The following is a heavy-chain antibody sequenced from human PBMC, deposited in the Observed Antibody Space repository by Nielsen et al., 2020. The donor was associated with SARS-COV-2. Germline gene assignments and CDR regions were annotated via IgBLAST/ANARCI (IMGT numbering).Heavy chain of an antibody. V-gene: IGHV3-7*03. J-gene: IGHJ3*02. CDR3: ARGGCSSTSCYFGGYAFDI. D-gene: IGHD2-2*01. CDR2: IKQDGSEK. Sequence: VRQAPGKGLEWVAKIKQDGSEKYYVDSLKGRFTISRDNAKNSLYLQMNSLRAEDTALYHCARGGCSSTSCYFGGYAFDIWGQGTMVTVSS.